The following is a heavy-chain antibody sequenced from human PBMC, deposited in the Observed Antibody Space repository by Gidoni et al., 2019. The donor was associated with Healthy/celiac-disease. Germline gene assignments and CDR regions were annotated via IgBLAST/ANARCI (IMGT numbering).Heavy chain of an antibody. D-gene: IGHD5-18*01. CDR3: ARPCDSYVCWFDP. Sequence: QLQLQESGPGLVKPSETLSLTCTVSGGSISSSSYYWGWIRQPPGKGLEWIGSIYYSGSTYYNPSLKSRVTISVDTSKNQFSLKLSSVTAADTAVYYCARPCDSYVCWFDPWGQGTLVTVSS. J-gene: IGHJ5*02. V-gene: IGHV4-39*01. CDR2: IYYSGST. CDR1: GGSISSSSYY.